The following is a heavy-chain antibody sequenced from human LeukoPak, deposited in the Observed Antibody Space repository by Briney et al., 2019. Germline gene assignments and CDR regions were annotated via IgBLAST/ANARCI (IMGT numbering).Heavy chain of an antibody. V-gene: IGHV4-59*08. CDR3: ARQGLDDSSGYYDY. Sequence: SETLSLTCTVSGGSISSYYWSWIRQPPGKGLEWIGYIYYSGSTNYNPSLKSRVTISVDTSKNQFSLKLSSVTAADTAVYYCARQGLDDSSGYYDYWGQGTLVTVSS. D-gene: IGHD3-22*01. J-gene: IGHJ4*02. CDR2: IYYSGST. CDR1: GGSISSYY.